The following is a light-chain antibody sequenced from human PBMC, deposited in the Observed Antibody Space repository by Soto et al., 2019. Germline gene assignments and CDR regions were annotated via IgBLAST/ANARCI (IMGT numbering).Light chain of an antibody. Sequence: EIVLTQSPGTLSLSPGESTTLSCRASQSVGRNFLAWYQQKPGRAPRLLIHGASYRATGVPDRFSGSGSETDSTLTISTLEPEDFAVYYCHQYGASPLTFGGGTKVELQ. CDR1: QSVGRNF. V-gene: IGKV3-20*01. CDR2: GAS. CDR3: HQYGASPLT. J-gene: IGKJ4*01.